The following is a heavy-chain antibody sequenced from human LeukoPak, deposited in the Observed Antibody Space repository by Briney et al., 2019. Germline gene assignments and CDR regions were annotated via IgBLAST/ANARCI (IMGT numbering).Heavy chain of an antibody. CDR1: GYSISSGYF. CDR3: ARRLLGYCSGGSCYSGYFQH. D-gene: IGHD2-15*01. V-gene: IGHV4-38-2*02. Sequence: SESLSLTCTVSGYSISSGYFWSWIRQPPGKGLEWIGEINHSGSTNHNPSLKSRVTISVDTSKNQFSLRLSSVTAADTAVYYCARRLLGYCSGGSCYSGYFQHWGQGTLVTVSS. J-gene: IGHJ1*01. CDR2: INHSGST.